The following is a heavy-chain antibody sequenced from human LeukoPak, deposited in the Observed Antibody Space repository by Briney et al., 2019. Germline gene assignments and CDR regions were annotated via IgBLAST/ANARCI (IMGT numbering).Heavy chain of an antibody. V-gene: IGHV5-51*01. CDR2: IYPGDSDT. CDR1: GWSFTNYW. CDR3: ARHYGCAEYYYGMDV. J-gene: IGHJ6*02. Sequence: GEALKISFKGAGWSFTNYWIGWGGRRPGKGGEWMGIIYPGDSDTRYSPSFQGRVTISADKSIRTAYLQWRSLKASYTAMYYCARHYGCAEYYYGMDVWGQGTTVTVAS. D-gene: IGHD3-10*01.